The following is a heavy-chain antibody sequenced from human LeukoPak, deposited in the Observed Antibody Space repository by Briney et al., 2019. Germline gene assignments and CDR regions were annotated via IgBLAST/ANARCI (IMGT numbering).Heavy chain of an antibody. Sequence: SETLSLTCAVYGGSFSGYYWSWIRQPPGKGLEWIGEINHSGSTNYNPSLKSRVTISVDTSKNQFSLKLSFVTAADTAVYYCARGRGGSYYHYWGQGTLVTVSS. CDR1: GGSFSGYY. J-gene: IGHJ4*02. D-gene: IGHD1-26*01. V-gene: IGHV4-34*01. CDR2: INHSGST. CDR3: ARGRGGSYYHY.